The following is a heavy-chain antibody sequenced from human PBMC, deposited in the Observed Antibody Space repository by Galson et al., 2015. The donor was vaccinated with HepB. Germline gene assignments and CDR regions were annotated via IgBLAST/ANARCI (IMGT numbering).Heavy chain of an antibody. CDR1: GFIFSNYA. D-gene: IGHD2-15*01. CDR3: ARDVLAVVAASLDY. Sequence: SGAEVKKPGESLRLSCAASGFIFSNYAVHWVRQAPGKGLEWVAVSSFDGNKRWYADSVRGRFTISRDNSENTLYLQINSLRVEDTAMYYCARDVLAVVAASLDYWGQGTLVTVSS. V-gene: IGHV3-30-3*01. J-gene: IGHJ4*02. CDR2: SSFDGNKR.